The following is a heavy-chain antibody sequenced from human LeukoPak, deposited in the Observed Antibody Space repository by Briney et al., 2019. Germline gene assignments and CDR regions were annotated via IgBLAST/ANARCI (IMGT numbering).Heavy chain of an antibody. Sequence: PSETLSLTCAVSGYSISSGYYWGWIRQPPGKGLEWIGSIYQSGSTYYNPSLKSRVTISVDTSKNQFSLKLSSVTAADTAVYYCARVSPLLWFGESCFDYWGQGTLVTVSS. D-gene: IGHD3-10*01. CDR1: GYSISSGYY. J-gene: IGHJ4*02. CDR2: IYQSGST. V-gene: IGHV4-38-2*01. CDR3: ARVSPLLWFGESCFDY.